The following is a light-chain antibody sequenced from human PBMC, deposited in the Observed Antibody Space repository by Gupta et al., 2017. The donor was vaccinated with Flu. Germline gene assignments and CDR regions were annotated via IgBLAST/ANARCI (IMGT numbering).Light chain of an antibody. J-gene: IGKJ5*01. CDR2: DAS. Sequence: DIQLTQSSSSMSAFVGDRVTITCQTSRDISDNLNWYQQKPGNAPPLLIYDASNLETGVPSRFSGSGSGTDFSLTISSLQPEDIGTYYCQHYDNVFTFGQGTRLDIK. V-gene: IGKV1-33*01. CDR1: RDISDN. CDR3: QHYDNVFT.